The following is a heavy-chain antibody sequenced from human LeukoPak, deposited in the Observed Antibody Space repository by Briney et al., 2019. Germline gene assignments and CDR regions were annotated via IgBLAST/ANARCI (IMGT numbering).Heavy chain of an antibody. D-gene: IGHD3-3*01. J-gene: IGHJ5*02. CDR3: ARHHGGTYYDFWSGYSNWFDP. Sequence: GASVKVSCKASGGTFSSYAISWVRQAPGQGLEWMGGIIPIFGTANYAQKFQGRVTITADESTSTAYMALSSLRSEDTAVYYCARHHGGTYYDFWSGYSNWFDPWGQGTLVTVSS. V-gene: IGHV1-69*01. CDR1: GGTFSSYA. CDR2: IIPIFGTA.